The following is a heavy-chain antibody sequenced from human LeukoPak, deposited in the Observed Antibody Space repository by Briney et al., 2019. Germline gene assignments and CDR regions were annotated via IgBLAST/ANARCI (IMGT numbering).Heavy chain of an antibody. CDR1: GFTFSTYS. CDR3: ARHRAYGSSLRARGYYYMDV. Sequence: PGGSLRLSCSASGFTFSTYSMNWVRQAPGKGLEWVSYISISSSTIYYADSVKGRFTISRDNAKNTLHLQMNSLRAEDTAIYYCARHRAYGSSLRARGYYYMDVWGKGTTVTVSS. J-gene: IGHJ6*03. CDR2: ISISSSTI. V-gene: IGHV3-48*01. D-gene: IGHD6-6*01.